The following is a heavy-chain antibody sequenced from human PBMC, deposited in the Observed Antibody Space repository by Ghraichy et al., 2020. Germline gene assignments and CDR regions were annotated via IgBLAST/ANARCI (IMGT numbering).Heavy chain of an antibody. J-gene: IGHJ6*03. CDR2: IKQDGSEK. Sequence: GGSLRLSCAASGFTFSSYWMSWVRQAPGKGLEWVANIKQDGSEKYYVDSVKGRFTISRDNAKNSLYLQMNSLRAEDTAVYYCAREVMVRGVITLYYYYMDVWGKGTTVTVSS. CDR1: GFTFSSYW. D-gene: IGHD3-10*01. CDR3: AREVMVRGVITLYYYYMDV. V-gene: IGHV3-7*01.